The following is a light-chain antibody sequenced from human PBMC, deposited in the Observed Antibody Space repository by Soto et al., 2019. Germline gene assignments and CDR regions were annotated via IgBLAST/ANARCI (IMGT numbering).Light chain of an antibody. CDR2: GAS. J-gene: IGKJ1*01. Sequence: EIVMTHSPGTLSLSPGERATLSFKASQSVSSSYLAWYQQKPGQAPRLLIYGASSRATGIPHRFSGSGSGTDFTLTINRLEPEDFAVYYCQQYVSSPPTFGQGTKVDI. CDR1: QSVSSSY. V-gene: IGKV3-20*01. CDR3: QQYVSSPPT.